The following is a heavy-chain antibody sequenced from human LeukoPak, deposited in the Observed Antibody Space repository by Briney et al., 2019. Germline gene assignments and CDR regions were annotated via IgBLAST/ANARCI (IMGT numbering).Heavy chain of an antibody. J-gene: IGHJ3*02. V-gene: IGHV3-7*01. CDR1: GFTFSAYW. D-gene: IGHD6-13*01. CDR2: IRDDGSEE. CDR3: ARDYSSSSGKHAFDI. Sequence: GGSLRLSCAASGFTFSAYWMTWVRQAPGRGLEWVANIRDDGSEEYYGDSVRGRFTISRDNAKNSVDLQMHSLRVEDTAVYYCARDYSSSSGKHAFDIWGQGTMVTVSS.